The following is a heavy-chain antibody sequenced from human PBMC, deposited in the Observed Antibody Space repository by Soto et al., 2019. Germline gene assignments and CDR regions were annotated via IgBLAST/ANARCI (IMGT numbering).Heavy chain of an antibody. CDR2: ISGGGINT. J-gene: IGHJ4*02. V-gene: IGHV3-23*01. Sequence: GGSLRLSCVASGFTFSSYALTWVRQAPGKGLEWVSVISGGGINTLYADSVKGRFTISRDNSKNTLYLQMNSLRADDTAVYYCATVGRANYFDNWGQGTLVTVSS. CDR3: ATVGRANYFDN. CDR1: GFTFSSYA.